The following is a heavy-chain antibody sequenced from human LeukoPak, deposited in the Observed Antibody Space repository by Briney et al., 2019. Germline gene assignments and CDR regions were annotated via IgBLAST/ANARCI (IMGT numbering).Heavy chain of an antibody. CDR1: GGSFSGYY. CDR2: INHSGST. Sequence: SETLSLTCAVYGGSFSGYYWSWIRQPPGKGLEWIGEINHSGSTNYNPSLKSRVTISVDTSKNQFSLKLSSVTAADTAVYYCAKCPLAAAGKDPFDYWGQGTLVTVSS. D-gene: IGHD6-13*01. J-gene: IGHJ4*02. V-gene: IGHV4-34*01. CDR3: AKCPLAAAGKDPFDY.